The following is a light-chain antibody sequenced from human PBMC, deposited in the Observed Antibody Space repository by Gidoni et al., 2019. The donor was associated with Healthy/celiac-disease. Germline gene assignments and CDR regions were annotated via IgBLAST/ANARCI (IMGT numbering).Light chain of an antibody. V-gene: IGKV3-20*01. J-gene: IGKJ4*01. Sequence: ELVLTQSPGTLSLSPGERATPSCRASQSVSSSYLAWYQQKPGQAPRLLIYGASSRATGIPDRFSGSGSGTDFTLTISRLEPEDFAVYYCQQYGSSPTFGGGTKVEIK. CDR1: QSVSSSY. CDR2: GAS. CDR3: QQYGSSPT.